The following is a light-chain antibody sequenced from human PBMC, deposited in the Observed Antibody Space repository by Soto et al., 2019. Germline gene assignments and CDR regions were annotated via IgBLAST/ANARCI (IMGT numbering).Light chain of an antibody. J-gene: IGKJ4*01. CDR3: QQYKNWPPLT. CDR1: QSVSSN. CDR2: GAS. V-gene: IGKV3-15*01. Sequence: EIVMTQSPATLSVSPGETATLSCSSSQSVSSNLAWYQQKPGQAPSLLIYGASTRATDIPPRFSGSGSGTEFTLTITSLQSEDFAVYYCQQYKNWPPLTFGGGTKVDIK.